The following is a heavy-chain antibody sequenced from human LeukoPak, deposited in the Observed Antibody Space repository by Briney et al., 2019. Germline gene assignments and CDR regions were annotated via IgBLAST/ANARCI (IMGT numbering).Heavy chain of an antibody. CDR2: ISVSGVST. D-gene: IGHD3-22*01. CDR3: AKDTQQITMIVVVITAFDY. CDR1: GFTFRIYA. Sequence: GGSLRLPCAASGFTFRIYATSWVRQAPGKGLEWVSAISVSGVSTYYAHSVKGRFNISRDNSKNTLYLQMKSLRAEDTAVYYCAKDTQQITMIVVVITAFDYWGQGTLVTVSS. J-gene: IGHJ4*02. V-gene: IGHV3-23*01.